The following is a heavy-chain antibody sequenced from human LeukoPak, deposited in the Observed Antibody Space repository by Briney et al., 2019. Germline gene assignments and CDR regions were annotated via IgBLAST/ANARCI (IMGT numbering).Heavy chain of an antibody. D-gene: IGHD2-21*02. J-gene: IGHJ3*02. CDR3: ARAVTGDALDI. V-gene: IGHV4-4*07. CDR2: IYNTGSS. CDR1: SGSISGYY. Sequence: PSETLSLTCTVSSGSISGYYLTWIRQPAGKGLEWIGRIYNTGSSTYNPSLKSRVTMSVDTSKKHFSLKLSSVTAADTAVYYCARAVTGDALDIWGQGTMVIVFS.